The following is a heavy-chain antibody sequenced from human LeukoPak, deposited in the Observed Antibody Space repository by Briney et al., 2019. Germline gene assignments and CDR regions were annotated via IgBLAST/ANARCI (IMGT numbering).Heavy chain of an antibody. J-gene: IGHJ4*02. D-gene: IGHD6-13*01. CDR1: GFTFGSYG. V-gene: IGHV3-30*18. CDR3: AKDREWRIAAAGTLDY. Sequence: PGGSLRLSCAASGFTFGSYGMHWVRQAPGKGLEWVAVISYDGSNKYYADSVKGRFTISRDNSKNTLYLQMNSLRAEDTAVYYCAKDREWRIAAAGTLDYWGQGTLVTVSS. CDR2: ISYDGSNK.